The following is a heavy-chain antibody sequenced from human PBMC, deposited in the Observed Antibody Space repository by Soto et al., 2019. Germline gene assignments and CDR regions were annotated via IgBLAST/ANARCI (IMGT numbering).Heavy chain of an antibody. Sequence: QVQLVESGGGVVQPGRSLRLSCAASGFTFSHYAMHWVRQAPGKGLEWVALMSYDGSNEYYADSVKGRFTISRDNSKNTLYLQTNGLRDEDTAVYYCAKDWSHYFDYWGQGTLVTVSS. CDR3: AKDWSHYFDY. D-gene: IGHD1-1*01. CDR1: GFTFSHYA. CDR2: MSYDGSNE. V-gene: IGHV3-30*18. J-gene: IGHJ4*02.